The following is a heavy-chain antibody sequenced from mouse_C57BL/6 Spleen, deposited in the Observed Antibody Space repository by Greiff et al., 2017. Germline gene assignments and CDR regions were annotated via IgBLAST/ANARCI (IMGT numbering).Heavy chain of an antibody. D-gene: IGHD2-4*01. CDR2: ISYDGSN. J-gene: IGHJ3*01. CDR3: ERAYYDYDPFAY. V-gene: IGHV3-6*01. Sequence: ESGPGLVKPSQSLSLTCSVTGYSITSGYYWNWIRQFPGNQLEWMGYISYDGSNNYNPSLKKRISITRDTSNNQFFLKLNSVTTEDTATSYCERAYYDYDPFAYWGQGTLVTVSA. CDR1: GYSITSGYY.